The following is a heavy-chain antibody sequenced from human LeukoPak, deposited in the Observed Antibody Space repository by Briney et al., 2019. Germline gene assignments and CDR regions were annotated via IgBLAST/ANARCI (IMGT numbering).Heavy chain of an antibody. D-gene: IGHD3-22*01. V-gene: IGHV3-23*01. Sequence: GGSLRLSCAASGFTFSSYAMSWVRQSTGKGLEWVSSTSGDGGATYYSNSVKGRFTISRDNARNTLYLQMNSLRAEDTAVYYCAKDRPNYYGSNGHYYRRDGDYWGQGTLVTVSS. CDR3: AKDRPNYYGSNGHYYRRDGDY. CDR2: TSGDGGAT. J-gene: IGHJ4*02. CDR1: GFTFSSYA.